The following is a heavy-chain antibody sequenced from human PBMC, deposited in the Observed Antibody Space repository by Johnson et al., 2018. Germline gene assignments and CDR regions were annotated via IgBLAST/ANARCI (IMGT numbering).Heavy chain of an antibody. CDR1: GFTFSSYW. J-gene: IGHJ3*02. V-gene: IGHV3-21*01. Sequence: VQLVESGGGLVKPGGSLRLSCAASGFTFSSYWMHWVRQAPGKGLVWVSRINSSSSYIYYADSVKGRLTISRANAKNSLYLQMNSLRVEDTAVYYGARWSGYGQSDVFDIWGQGTMVTVSS. CDR2: INSSSSYI. D-gene: IGHD5-12*01. CDR3: ARWSGYGQSDVFDI.